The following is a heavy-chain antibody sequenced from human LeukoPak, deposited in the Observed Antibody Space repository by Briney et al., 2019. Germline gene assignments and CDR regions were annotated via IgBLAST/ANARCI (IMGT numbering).Heavy chain of an antibody. CDR2: IYSGGST. CDR1: GFTVSSNY. V-gene: IGHV3-53*01. J-gene: IGHJ3*02. CDR3: ASTWLDAFDI. D-gene: IGHD5-12*01. Sequence: GRSLRLSCAASGFTVSSNYMSWVRQAPGKGLEWVSVIYSGGSTYYADSVRGRFTISRDNSKNTLYLQMNSLRAEDTAVYYCASTWLDAFDIWGQGTMVTVSS.